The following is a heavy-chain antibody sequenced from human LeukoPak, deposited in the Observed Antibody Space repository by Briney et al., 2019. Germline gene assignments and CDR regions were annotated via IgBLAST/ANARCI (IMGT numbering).Heavy chain of an antibody. Sequence: LETPCLTSALSRGSTCGSSYYSGWVRHPPGKGRGWLWSIYNRGRTYSKTSLKSHAPISEDTPKNQFSLKLSSVTPADTPVYNCAPGAVDEFYFEYWGKRTLVTVS. CDR1: RGSTCGSSYY. D-gene: IGHD5-12*01. CDR3: APGAVDEFYFEY. CDR2: IYNRGRT. V-gene: IGHV4-39*07. J-gene: IGHJ4*02.